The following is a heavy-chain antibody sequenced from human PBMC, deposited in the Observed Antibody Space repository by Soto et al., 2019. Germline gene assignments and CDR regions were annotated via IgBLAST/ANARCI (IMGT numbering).Heavy chain of an antibody. CDR1: GFTFSSYG. J-gene: IGHJ4*02. D-gene: IGHD3-16*01. V-gene: IGHV3-33*01. CDR2: IWYDGSNK. CDR3: ARDGGLSGFDY. Sequence: QVQLVESGGGVVQPGRSLRLSCAASGFTFSSYGMHWVRQAPGKGLEWVAVIWYDGSNKYYADSVKGRFTISRDNSKNTLYLQMNSLRAEDTAVYYCARDGGLSGFDYGVQGTLVTVSS.